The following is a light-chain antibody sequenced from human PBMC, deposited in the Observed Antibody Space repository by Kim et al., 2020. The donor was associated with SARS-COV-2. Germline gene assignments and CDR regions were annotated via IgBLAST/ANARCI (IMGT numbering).Light chain of an antibody. J-gene: IGLJ3*02. CDR3: QAWDSSTVV. Sequence: VSPGQTAIITCSGNKLGDKYACWYQQKPGQSPVLVIYQDNKRPSGIPERFSGSNSGNTATLTISGTQAMDEADYYCQAWDSSTVVFGGGTQLTVL. V-gene: IGLV3-1*01. CDR2: QDN. CDR1: KLGDKY.